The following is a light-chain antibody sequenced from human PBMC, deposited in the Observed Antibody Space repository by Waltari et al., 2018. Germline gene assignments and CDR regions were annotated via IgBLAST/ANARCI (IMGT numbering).Light chain of an antibody. CDR3: QSQDHTAGYSVL. CDR2: KDT. CDR1: LLPQQY. Sequence: SSELTQPPSVSVSPGQTARIPCSGDLLPQQYTYWYQQKPGQAPLPPIYKDTERPSGIPERFSGSSSGTIATLTISGVQAEDEADYYCQSQDHTAGYSVLFGGGTKLTVL. J-gene: IGLJ2*01. V-gene: IGLV3-25*03.